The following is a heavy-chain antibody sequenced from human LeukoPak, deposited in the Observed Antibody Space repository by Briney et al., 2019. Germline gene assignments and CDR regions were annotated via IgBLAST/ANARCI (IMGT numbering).Heavy chain of an antibody. CDR3: ACYGIAPPY. Sequence: GWSLRLSCAASGFTFSSYWMHWVRQAPGKGLVWVSHINNDESSTSYADSVRGRFTISRDNAKNTLYLQMNSLRTEDTAVYYCACYGIAPPYWGQGTLVTVSS. CDR1: GFTFSSYW. V-gene: IGHV3-74*01. J-gene: IGHJ4*02. D-gene: IGHD2-15*01. CDR2: INNDESST.